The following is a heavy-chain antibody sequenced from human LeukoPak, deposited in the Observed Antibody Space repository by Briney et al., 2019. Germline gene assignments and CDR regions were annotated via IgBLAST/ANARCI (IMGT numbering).Heavy chain of an antibody. V-gene: IGHV4-59*01. CDR1: GGSISSYY. CDR2: IYYGGST. J-gene: IGHJ4*02. D-gene: IGHD6-6*01. CDR3: ARSRYSSSSPLDY. Sequence: SETLSLTCTVSGGSISSYYWSWIRQPPGKGLEWIGYIYYGGSTNYNPSLKSRVTISVDTSKNQFSLKLGSVTAADTAVYYCARSRYSSSSPLDYWGQGTLVTVSS.